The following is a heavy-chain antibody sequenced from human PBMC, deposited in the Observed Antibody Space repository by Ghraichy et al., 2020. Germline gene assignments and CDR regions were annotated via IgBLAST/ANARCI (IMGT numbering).Heavy chain of an antibody. D-gene: IGHD3-10*01. CDR1: GFNFTSSC. CDR3: TRDRAFKCFDY. J-gene: IGHJ4*02. CDR2: IKPDGSEN. Sequence: LSLTCAASGFNFTSSCMNWVRQAPGKELEWVAGIKPDGSENYHVDSVTGRFTISRDNARNSLYLQMNILRAEDTAFYYCTRDRAFKCFDYWGQGTLVTVSS. V-gene: IGHV3-7*03.